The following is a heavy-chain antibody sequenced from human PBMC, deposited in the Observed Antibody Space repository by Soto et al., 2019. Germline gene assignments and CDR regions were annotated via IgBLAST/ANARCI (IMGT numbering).Heavy chain of an antibody. J-gene: IGHJ4*02. CDR1: GDSVSSNIAA. CDR3: ARGRPGYSSGWYAAGELDY. CDR2: TYYRSKWYN. V-gene: IGHV6-1*01. Sequence: PSQTLSLTCAISGDSVSSNIAAWNWIRQSPSRGLEWLGRTYYRSKWYNDYAVSVKSRITINPDTSKNQFSLQLNSVTPEDTAVYYCARGRPGYSSGWYAAGELDYWGQGTLVTVSS. D-gene: IGHD6-19*01.